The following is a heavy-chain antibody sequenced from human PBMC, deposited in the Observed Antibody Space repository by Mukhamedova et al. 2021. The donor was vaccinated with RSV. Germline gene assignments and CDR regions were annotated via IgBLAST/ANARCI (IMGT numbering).Heavy chain of an antibody. D-gene: IGHD2-2*01. CDR2: IGTAGDT. V-gene: IGHV3-13*04. J-gene: IGHJ4*02. Sequence: GKGLEWVSAIGTAGDTYYPGSVKGRFTISRENAKNSLYLQMNSLRAGDTAVYYCARDPEKTDIVVVPAATPGAYWGQGTLVTVSS. CDR3: ARDPEKTDIVVVPAATPGAY.